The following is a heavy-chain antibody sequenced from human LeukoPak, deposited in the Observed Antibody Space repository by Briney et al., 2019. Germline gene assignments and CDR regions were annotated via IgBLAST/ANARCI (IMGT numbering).Heavy chain of an antibody. J-gene: IGHJ4*02. CDR1: GFTFNTYT. D-gene: IGHD1-1*01. Sequence: GGSLRLSCAASGFTFNTYTMCWVRQAPGKGLEWVEGINKIGGSTYYADSVKDRFTISRDNSKNTLYLQMSRLRAEETAIYCCAKGLERESRLDSWGQGTLVTVSS. CDR3: AKGLERESRLDS. CDR2: INKIGGST. V-gene: IGHV3-23*01.